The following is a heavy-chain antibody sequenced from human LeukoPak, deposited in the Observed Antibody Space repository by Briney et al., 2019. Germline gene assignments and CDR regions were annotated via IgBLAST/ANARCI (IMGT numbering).Heavy chain of an antibody. CDR1: GGSISSYY. CDR2: IYYSGST. Sequence: SETLSLTCTVSGGSISSYYWSWIRQPPGKGLEWIGYIYYSGSTNYNPSLKSRVTISVDTSKNQFSLKLSSVTAADTAVYYCARYDILPGEYFDYWGQGTLVTVSS. CDR3: ARYDILPGEYFDY. J-gene: IGHJ4*02. D-gene: IGHD3-9*01. V-gene: IGHV4-59*01.